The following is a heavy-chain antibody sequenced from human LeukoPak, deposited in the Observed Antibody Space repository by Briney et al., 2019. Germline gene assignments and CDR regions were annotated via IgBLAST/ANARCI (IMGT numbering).Heavy chain of an antibody. CDR2: ISAYNGNT. D-gene: IGHD1-26*01. J-gene: IGHJ3*02. CDR1: GYTFTSYG. Sequence: ASVKVSCKASGYTFTSYGISWVRQAPGQGLEWMGWISAYNGNTNYAQKLQGRVTMTTDTSTSTAYMELRSLRSDDTAVYYCARGDSVGATFFCAFDIWGQGTMVTVSS. CDR3: ARGDSVGATFFCAFDI. V-gene: IGHV1-18*01.